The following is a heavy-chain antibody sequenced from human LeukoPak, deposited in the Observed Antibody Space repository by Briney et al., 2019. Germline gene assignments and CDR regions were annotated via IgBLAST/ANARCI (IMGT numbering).Heavy chain of an antibody. Sequence: PGGSLRLSCAASGFSVSSNYMSWVRQAPGKGLEWVSAISGSGGSTYYADSVKGRFTISRDNSKNTLYLQMNSLRAEDTAVYYCAKGLGVYGGGDLKVLYWGQGTLVTVSS. J-gene: IGHJ4*02. D-gene: IGHD5/OR15-5a*01. CDR3: AKGLGVYGGGDLKVLY. CDR1: GFSVSSNY. V-gene: IGHV3-23*01. CDR2: ISGSGGST.